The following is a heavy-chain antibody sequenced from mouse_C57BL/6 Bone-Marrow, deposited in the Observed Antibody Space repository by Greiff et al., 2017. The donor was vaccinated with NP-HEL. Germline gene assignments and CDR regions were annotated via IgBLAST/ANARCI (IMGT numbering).Heavy chain of an antibody. Sequence: VQLQQSGAELVRPGASVKLSCTASGFNIKDDYMHWVKQRPEQGLEWIGWIDPENGDTEYASKFQGKATITADTSSNTAYLQLSSLTSEDTAVYYCTGGGYPWCAYWGQGTLVTVSA. CDR2: IDPENGDT. J-gene: IGHJ3*01. CDR3: TGGGYPWCAY. CDR1: GFNIKDDY. D-gene: IGHD1-1*02. V-gene: IGHV14-4*01.